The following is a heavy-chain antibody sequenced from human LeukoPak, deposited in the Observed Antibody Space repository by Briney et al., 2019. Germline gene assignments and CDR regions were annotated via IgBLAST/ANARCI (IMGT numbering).Heavy chain of an antibody. Sequence: ASVKVSCKASGYTFTSYGISWVRQAPGQGLEWMGWISAYNGNTNYAQKFQGRVTITADKSTSTAYMELSSLRSEDTAVYYCARGSWFDPWGQGTLVTVSS. V-gene: IGHV1-18*01. CDR3: ARGSWFDP. CDR1: GYTFTSYG. CDR2: ISAYNGNT. J-gene: IGHJ5*02.